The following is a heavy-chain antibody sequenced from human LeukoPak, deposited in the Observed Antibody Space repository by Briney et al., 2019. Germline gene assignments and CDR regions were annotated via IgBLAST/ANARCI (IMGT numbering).Heavy chain of an antibody. J-gene: IGHJ3*02. V-gene: IGHV1-46*01. CDR1: GYTFTSYY. CDR3: ARVVTRDPELIDAFDI. D-gene: IGHD1-26*01. CDR2: INPSGGST. Sequence: ASVKVSCKASGYTFTSYYMHWVRQAPGQGLEGMGIINPSGGSTSYAQKFQGRVTMTRDTSTSTVYMELSSLRSEDTAVYYCARVVTRDPELIDAFDIWGQGTMVTVSS.